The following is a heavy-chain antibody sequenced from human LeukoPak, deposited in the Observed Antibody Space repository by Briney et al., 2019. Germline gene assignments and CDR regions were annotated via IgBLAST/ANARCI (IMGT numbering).Heavy chain of an antibody. CDR3: AREGPGGGAFDI. CDR2: IYSGGST. V-gene: IGHV3-53*01. Sequence: GGSLRLSCAASGFTVSTNYMNWVRQAPGKGLEWVSVIYSGGSTYYADSVKGRFTISRDTSKNTLFLQMNSLRVEDTAVYYCAREGPGGGAFDIWGQGTMVTVSS. J-gene: IGHJ3*02. D-gene: IGHD1-1*01. CDR1: GFTVSTNY.